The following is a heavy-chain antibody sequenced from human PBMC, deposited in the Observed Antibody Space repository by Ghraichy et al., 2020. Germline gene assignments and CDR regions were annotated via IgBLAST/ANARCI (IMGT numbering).Heavy chain of an antibody. CDR2: ISSSSRTI. CDR3: ARASRGGRSCYYDALAV. CDR1: GFSFSNYV. D-gene: IGHD3-16*01. V-gene: IGHV3-48*02. Sequence: GGSLRLSCAASGFSFSNYVMNWVRQAPGKGLEWVSHISSSSRTISYADSVKGRFTVSRDNAKNSLFLPLNSLRDEDTAVYYFARASRGGRSCYYDALAVWGQGTTVTVSS. J-gene: IGHJ6*02.